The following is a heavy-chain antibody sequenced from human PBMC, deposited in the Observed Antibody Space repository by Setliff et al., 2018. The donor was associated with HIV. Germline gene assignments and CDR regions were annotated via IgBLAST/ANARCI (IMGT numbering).Heavy chain of an antibody. V-gene: IGHV1-18*01. CDR3: ARDSGMAVVGTWRRLDP. D-gene: IGHD6-19*01. J-gene: IGHJ5*02. Sequence: ASVKVSCKASGYTFLNYGIRWVRQTPGRGLEWMAWINVGNGNTKPARKFQGRVALTTDTSTSTAHMALRNLRSDATAVYYCARDSGMAVVGTWRRLDPWGQGTLVTVSS. CDR2: INVGNGNT. CDR1: GYTFLNYG.